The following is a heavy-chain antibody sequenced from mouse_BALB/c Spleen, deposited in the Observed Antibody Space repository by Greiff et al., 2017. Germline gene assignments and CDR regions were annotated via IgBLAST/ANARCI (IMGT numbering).Heavy chain of an antibody. V-gene: IGHV2-6-2*01. J-gene: IGHJ4*01. CDR3: ARHRGYGNPYAMDY. CDR1: GFSLTSYG. Sequence: VQLQQSGPDLVAPSQSLSITCTVSGFSLTSYGVHWVRQPPGKGLEWLVVIWSDGSTTYNSALKSRLSISKDNSKSQVFLKMNSLQTDDTAMYYCARHRGYGNPYAMDYWGQGTSVTVSS. CDR2: IWSDGST. D-gene: IGHD2-10*02.